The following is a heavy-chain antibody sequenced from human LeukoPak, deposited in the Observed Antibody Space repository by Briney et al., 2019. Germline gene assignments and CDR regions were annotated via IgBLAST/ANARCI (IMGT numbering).Heavy chain of an antibody. V-gene: IGHV4-59*01. J-gene: IGHJ4*02. D-gene: IGHD7-27*01. CDR3: ARSPNWGPINYFDY. Sequence: SETLSLTCTVSGGSISSYYWSWIRQPPGKGLEWIGYIYYSGSTNYNPSLKSRVTISVDTSKNQFSLKLSSVTAADTAVYYCARSPNWGPINYFDYWGQGTLVTVSS. CDR1: GGSISSYY. CDR2: IYYSGST.